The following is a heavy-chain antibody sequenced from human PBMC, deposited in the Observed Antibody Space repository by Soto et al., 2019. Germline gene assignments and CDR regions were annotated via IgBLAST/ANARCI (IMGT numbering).Heavy chain of an antibody. Sequence: PGRSLRLSCAASVFTFSSYCMHWVRQAPGKGLEGVAVIWYDGSNKYYADSVKGRFTISRDNSKNTLYLQMNSLRAEDTAVYYCARDRWVSQEGLFDYWGQGTLVPV. V-gene: IGHV3-33*01. CDR1: VFTFSSYC. D-gene: IGHD1-26*01. J-gene: IGHJ4*02. CDR3: ARDRWVSQEGLFDY. CDR2: IWYDGSNK.